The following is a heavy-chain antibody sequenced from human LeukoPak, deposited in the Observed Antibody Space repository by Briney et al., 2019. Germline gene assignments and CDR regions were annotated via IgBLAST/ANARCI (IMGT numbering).Heavy chain of an antibody. V-gene: IGHV4-59*01. D-gene: IGHD3-3*01. CDR3: ARDPRGGYDFWSGSPNWFDP. J-gene: IGHJ5*02. Sequence: SETLSLTCTVSGGSISSYYWSWIRQPPGKGLEWIGYIYYSGSTNYNPSLKSRVTISVDTSKNQFSLKPSSVTAADTAVYYCARDPRGGYDFWSGSPNWFDPWGQGTLVTVSS. CDR2: IYYSGST. CDR1: GGSISSYY.